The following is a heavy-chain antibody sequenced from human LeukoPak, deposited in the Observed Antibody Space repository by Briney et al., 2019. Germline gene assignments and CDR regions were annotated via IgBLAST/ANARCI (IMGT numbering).Heavy chain of an antibody. J-gene: IGHJ6*02. Sequence: ASVKVSCKASGGTFSSYAISWVRQAPGQGLEWVGRIIPILGIANYAQKFQGRVTITADKSTSTAYMELSSLRSEDTAVYYCARVVGGGYCSGGSCRPYYYYYYGMDVWGQGTTVTVSS. CDR2: IIPILGIA. CDR1: GGTFSSYA. D-gene: IGHD2-15*01. V-gene: IGHV1-69*04. CDR3: ARVVGGGYCSGGSCRPYYYYYYGMDV.